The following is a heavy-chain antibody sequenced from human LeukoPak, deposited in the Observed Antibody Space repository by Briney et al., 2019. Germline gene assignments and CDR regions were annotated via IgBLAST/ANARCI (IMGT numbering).Heavy chain of an antibody. V-gene: IGHV4-34*01. CDR3: ASGRSAVGHFDY. CDR1: GGSFSVYY. D-gene: IGHD4-23*01. Sequence: SETLSLTCAVYGGSFSVYYWSWIRQPPGKGLEWIGEINHSGSTNYNPSLKSRVTISVDTSKNQFSLKLSSVTAADTAVYYCASGRSAVGHFDYWGQGTLVTVSS. J-gene: IGHJ4*02. CDR2: INHSGST.